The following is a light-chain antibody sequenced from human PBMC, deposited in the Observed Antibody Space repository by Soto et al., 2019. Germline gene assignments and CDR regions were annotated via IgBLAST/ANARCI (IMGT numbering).Light chain of an antibody. CDR2: HAS. J-gene: IGKJ1*01. V-gene: IGKV1-5*01. Sequence: DIQMTQSPSTLSASVGDRVTITCRASQSISSWLAWYQQKPGKAPKLLIYHASSLESGVPSRFSGSGSGTEFTLTISSLQPDDFATYYCQQYTSYSRTFGQGTKVEIK. CDR1: QSISSW. CDR3: QQYTSYSRT.